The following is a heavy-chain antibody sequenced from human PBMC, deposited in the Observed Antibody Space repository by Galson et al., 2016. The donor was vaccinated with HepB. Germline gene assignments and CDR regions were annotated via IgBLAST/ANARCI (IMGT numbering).Heavy chain of an antibody. V-gene: IGHV1-69*13. CDR2: IVPILGTT. CDR3: ARKTGGSNPWGYFDL. D-gene: IGHD3-16*01. J-gene: IGHJ4*02. Sequence: SVKVSCKASGGTFSNNAISWVRQAPGQGLEWMGGIVPILGTTDNPQKLQGRVTITADESTGTAYMELRSLRSEDTALYYCARKTGGSNPWGYFDLWGQGTLGTVSS. CDR1: GGTFSNNA.